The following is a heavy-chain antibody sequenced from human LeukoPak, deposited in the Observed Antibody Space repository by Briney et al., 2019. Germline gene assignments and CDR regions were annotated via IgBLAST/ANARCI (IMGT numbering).Heavy chain of an antibody. V-gene: IGHV4-59*08. CDR1: GGSISNYY. CDR3: ASDYDSSGYYFI. Sequence: SETLSLTCTVSGGSISNYYWSWIRQPPGKGLEWIGYIYYSGSANYNPSLKSRVTISVDTSKNQFSLKLSSVTAADTAVYYCASDYDSSGYYFIWGQGTLVTVSS. D-gene: IGHD3-22*01. CDR2: IYYSGSA. J-gene: IGHJ4*02.